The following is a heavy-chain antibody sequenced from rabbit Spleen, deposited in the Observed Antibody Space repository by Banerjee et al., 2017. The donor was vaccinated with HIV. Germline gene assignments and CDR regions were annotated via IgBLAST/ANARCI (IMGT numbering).Heavy chain of an antibody. CDR3: VREVAGKFSL. Sequence: QEQLVESGGGLVQPEGSLTLTCTASGFSFSSNYYMCWVRQAPGKGLEWIGCIHAGGNGNTYYASWAKGRFTISKTSSTTVTLQLNSLTAADTATYFCVREVAGKFSLWGPGTLVTVS. CDR2: IHAGGNGNT. J-gene: IGHJ4*01. V-gene: IGHV1S45*01. CDR1: GFSFSSNYY. D-gene: IGHD4-1*01.